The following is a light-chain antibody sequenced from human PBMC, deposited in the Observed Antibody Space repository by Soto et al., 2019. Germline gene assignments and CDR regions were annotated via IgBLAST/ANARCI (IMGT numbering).Light chain of an antibody. V-gene: IGKV1-5*03. Sequence: DIQMTQSPSTLSASVGDRVTITCRASLSISTWLAWYQQKPGTAPKLLIYKASTLESGVPSRFSGSRSGTEFTLTVSSLQPDDFATYYCQQYNDSFPYTFGQGTKLEIK. CDR2: KAS. CDR1: LSISTW. J-gene: IGKJ2*01. CDR3: QQYNDSFPYT.